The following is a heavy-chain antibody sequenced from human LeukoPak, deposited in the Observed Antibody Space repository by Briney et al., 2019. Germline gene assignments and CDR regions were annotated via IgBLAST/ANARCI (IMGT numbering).Heavy chain of an antibody. Sequence: GGSLRLSCAASGFSFGNFWMSWVRQAPGKGLEWVSSISASGSLIYYTDSVEGRFTISRDNSKNTLYLQMNSLRPEDAAVYYCAKDLGTYDDDLTGYVHYYFYMDVWGKGTTVTISS. CDR1: GFSFGNFW. D-gene: IGHD3-9*01. J-gene: IGHJ6*03. V-gene: IGHV3-23*01. CDR3: AKDLGTYDDDLTGYVHYYFYMDV. CDR2: ISASGSLI.